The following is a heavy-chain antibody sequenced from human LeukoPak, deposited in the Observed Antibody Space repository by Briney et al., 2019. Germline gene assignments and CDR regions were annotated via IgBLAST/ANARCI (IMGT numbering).Heavy chain of an antibody. CDR1: GGSISSYY. CDR2: IYYSGST. J-gene: IGHJ2*01. Sequence: SETLSLTCTVSGGSISSYYWSWLRQPPGKGLEWIGYIYYSGSTNYNPSLKSRVTISLDTSKNQFSLKLSSVTAANTAVYYCARHIISSSWYFDLWGRGTLVTVSS. V-gene: IGHV4-59*08. D-gene: IGHD6-13*01. CDR3: ARHIISSSWYFDL.